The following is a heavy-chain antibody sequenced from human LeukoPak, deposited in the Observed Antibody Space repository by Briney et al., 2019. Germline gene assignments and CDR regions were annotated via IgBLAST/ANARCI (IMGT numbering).Heavy chain of an antibody. J-gene: IGHJ4*02. Sequence: GGSLRLSCTASGFTFSSYAMSWVRQAPGKGLEWVSAISGSGGSTYYADSVKGRFTISRDNSKNTLYVQMNSLRAEDTAVYYCAKVETSGSYYYFDYWGQGTLVTVSS. CDR3: AKVETSGSYYYFDY. V-gene: IGHV3-23*01. CDR1: GFTFSSYA. D-gene: IGHD1-26*01. CDR2: ISGSGGST.